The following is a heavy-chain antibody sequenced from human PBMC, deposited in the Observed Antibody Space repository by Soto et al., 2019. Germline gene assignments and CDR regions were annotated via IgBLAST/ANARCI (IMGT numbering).Heavy chain of an antibody. D-gene: IGHD2-8*01. CDR2: INHSGST. Sequence: SETLSLTCAVYGGSFSGYYWSWIRQPPGKGLEWIGEINHSGSTNYNPSLKSRVTISVDTSKNQFSLKLSSVTAADTAVYYCARTTRCTNGVCYSSFDYWGQGTLVTVSS. CDR1: GGSFSGYY. V-gene: IGHV4-34*01. J-gene: IGHJ4*02. CDR3: ARTTRCTNGVCYSSFDY.